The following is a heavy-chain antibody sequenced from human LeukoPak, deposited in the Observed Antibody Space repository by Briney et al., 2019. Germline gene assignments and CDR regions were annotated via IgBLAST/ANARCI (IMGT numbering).Heavy chain of an antibody. CDR2: INPNSGGT. J-gene: IGHJ4*02. V-gene: IGHV1-2*02. D-gene: IGHD6-19*01. Sequence: GASVKVSCKASGYTFTGYCMHWVRQAPGQGLEWMGWINPNSGGTNYAQKFQGRVTMTRDTSISTAYMELSRLRSDDTAVYYCARVRSRSGWFDYWGQGTLVTVSS. CDR3: ARVRSRSGWFDY. CDR1: GYTFTGYC.